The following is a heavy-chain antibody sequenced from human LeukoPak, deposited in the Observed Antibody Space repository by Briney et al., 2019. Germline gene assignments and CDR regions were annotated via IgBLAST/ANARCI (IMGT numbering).Heavy chain of an antibody. CDR1: GFTFSAFW. V-gene: IGHV3-7*01. J-gene: IGHJ4*02. D-gene: IGHD6-13*01. Sequence: GGSLRLSCAASGFTFSAFWMSWVRQAPGKGLEWVANIKYDGSQKYYVDSVKGRFTISRDNAKNSVFLQMNSLRVEDTGVYYCARDRGQYLVPHYFDYWGQGTLLTVSS. CDR2: IKYDGSQK. CDR3: ARDRGQYLVPHYFDY.